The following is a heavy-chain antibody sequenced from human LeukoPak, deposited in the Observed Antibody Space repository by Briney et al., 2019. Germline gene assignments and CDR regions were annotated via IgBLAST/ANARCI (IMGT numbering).Heavy chain of an antibody. V-gene: IGHV4-30-4*08. Sequence: PSETLSLTCTVSGGSISSGDYYWSWIRQPPGKGLEWIGYIYYSGSTYYNPSLKSRVTISVDTSKNQFSLKLSSVTAADTAVYYCARDPGIYYYDSSGSLSIWGQGTMVTVSS. CDR1: GGSISSGDYY. CDR3: ARDPGIYYYDSSGSLSI. CDR2: IYYSGST. J-gene: IGHJ3*02. D-gene: IGHD3-22*01.